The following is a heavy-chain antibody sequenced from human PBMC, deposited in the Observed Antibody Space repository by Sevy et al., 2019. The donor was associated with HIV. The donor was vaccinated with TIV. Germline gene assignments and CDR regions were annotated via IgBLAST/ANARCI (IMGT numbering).Heavy chain of an antibody. V-gene: IGHV3-30*03. CDR3: ARDPRMYGDYLLAYFDS. D-gene: IGHD2-8*01. J-gene: IGHJ4*02. CDR2: ISYDGRNK. Sequence: GGSLRLSCAVSGIIFTTSGMHWVRQAPGKGLEWVAVISYDGRNKFYGDSVKGRFTISRDNSKNTLFLQMDSLRAEDTAVYYCARDPRMYGDYLLAYFDSWGQGTLVTVSS. CDR1: GIIFTTSG.